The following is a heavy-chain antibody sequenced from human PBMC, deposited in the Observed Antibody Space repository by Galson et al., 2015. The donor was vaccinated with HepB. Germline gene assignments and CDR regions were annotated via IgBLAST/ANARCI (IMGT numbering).Heavy chain of an antibody. CDR1: GFTFGDYA. CDR3: TRDLGYYYGSGSDY. CDR2: IRTETYGGTT. V-gene: IGHV3-49*04. Sequence: SLRLSCASSGFTFGDYAMNWVRQAPGKGLEWVAFIRTETYGGTTEYAASVKGRFTIFRDDSNSIAYLQMNSLKIADTAVYYCTRDLGYYYGSGSDYWGQGTLVTVPS. J-gene: IGHJ4*02. D-gene: IGHD3-10*01.